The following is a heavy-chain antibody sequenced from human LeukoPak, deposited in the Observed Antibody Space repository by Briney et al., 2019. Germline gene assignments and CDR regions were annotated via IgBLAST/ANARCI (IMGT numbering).Heavy chain of an antibody. Sequence: GGSLRLSCAASGFTFSNAWMGWVRQAPGKGLEWVGRIKSKTDGGTTDYAAPVKGRFTISRDDSKNTLYLQMNSLKTEDTAVYYCTTEALDFWSGYSYYYYMDVWGKGTTVTVSS. CDR2: IKSKTDGGTT. V-gene: IGHV3-15*01. CDR1: GFTFSNAW. D-gene: IGHD3-3*01. CDR3: TTEALDFWSGYSYYYYMDV. J-gene: IGHJ6*03.